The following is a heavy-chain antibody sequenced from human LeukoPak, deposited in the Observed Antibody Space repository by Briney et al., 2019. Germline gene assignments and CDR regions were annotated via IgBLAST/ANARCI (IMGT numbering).Heavy chain of an antibody. CDR3: ARAGDYSGYADY. CDR1: GGSFSGYY. V-gene: IGHV4-34*01. CDR2: INHRRNT. J-gene: IGHJ4*02. D-gene: IGHD5-12*01. Sequence: PSETLSLTCAVYGGSFSGYYWSWIRQPPGKGLEWIGEINHRRNTNYNPSLKSRVTISVDTSKNQFSMKLSSVTAADTAVYYCARAGDYSGYADYWGQGARVTVSS.